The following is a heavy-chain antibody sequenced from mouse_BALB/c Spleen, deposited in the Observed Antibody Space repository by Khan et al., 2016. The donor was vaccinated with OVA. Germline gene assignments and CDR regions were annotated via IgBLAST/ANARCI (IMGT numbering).Heavy chain of an antibody. CDR1: GYAFSNYW. D-gene: IGHD2-14*01. V-gene: IGHV1-80*01. J-gene: IGHJ3*01. CDR2: IYPGDGNT. CDR3: ARSGYDVIAY. Sequence: QLQQSGAELVRPGSSMKISCKASGYAFSNYWMHWVRQGPGQGLEWIGQIYPGDGNTNYQGKFKDKATLTAKKSSSTAYNQLSRLKSEDSAVYFYARSGYDVIAYWGQGTLVTVSA.